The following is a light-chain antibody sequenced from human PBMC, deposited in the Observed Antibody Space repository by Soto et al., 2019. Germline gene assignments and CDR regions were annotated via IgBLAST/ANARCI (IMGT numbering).Light chain of an antibody. CDR2: KVS. CDR1: QSLVYSDGNTY. V-gene: IGKV2-30*01. J-gene: IGKJ1*01. Sequence: DVVMTQSPLSLPVTLGQSASISCRASQSLVYSDGNTYLTWFQQRPGQSPRRLIYKVSNRESGVPARFRGSGSGNEFTLKISRVEAEDVWVYYCMQATQLPRTFGQGTKVEI. CDR3: MQATQLPRT.